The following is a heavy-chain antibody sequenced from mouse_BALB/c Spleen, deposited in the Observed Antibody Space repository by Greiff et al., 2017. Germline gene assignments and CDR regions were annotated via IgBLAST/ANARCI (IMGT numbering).Heavy chain of an antibody. V-gene: IGHV5-4*02. D-gene: IGHD2-10*01. CDR3: ARDPTH. CDR1: GFTFSDYY. Sequence: EVQGVESGGGLVKPGGSLKLSCAASGFTFSDYYMYWVRQTPEKRLEWVATISDGGSYTYYPDSVKGRFTISRDNAKNNLYLQMSSLKSEDTAMYYCARDPTHWGQGTTLTVSS. CDR2: ISDGGSYT. J-gene: IGHJ2*01.